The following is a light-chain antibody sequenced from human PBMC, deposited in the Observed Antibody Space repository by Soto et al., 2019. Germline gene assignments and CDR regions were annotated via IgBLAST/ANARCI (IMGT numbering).Light chain of an antibody. CDR1: QGISKY. J-gene: IGKJ4*01. Sequence: DIQMTQSPSSLSASVGSRVTITCRASQGISKYLAWYQQKPGKVPKLLIYAASALQSGVPSRFSGSGSGTVFTLTISSLQPEDVATYYCQKYKSEPLSLGCGTKVEIK. CDR3: QKYKSEPLS. V-gene: IGKV1-27*01. CDR2: AAS.